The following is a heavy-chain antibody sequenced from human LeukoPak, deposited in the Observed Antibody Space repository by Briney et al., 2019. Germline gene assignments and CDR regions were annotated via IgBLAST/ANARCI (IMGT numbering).Heavy chain of an antibody. D-gene: IGHD6-13*01. CDR1: GGSISSYY. J-gene: IGHJ6*02. CDR3: ARVTIAAAVTGPGVGYYYYGMDV. V-gene: IGHV4-59*01. CDR2: IYYSGST. Sequence: SETLSLTRTVSGGSISSYYWSWIRQPPGKGLEWIGYIYYSGSTNYNPSLKSRVTISVDTSKNQFSLKLSSVTAADTAVYYCARVTIAAAVTGPGVGYYYYGMDVWGQGTTVTVSS.